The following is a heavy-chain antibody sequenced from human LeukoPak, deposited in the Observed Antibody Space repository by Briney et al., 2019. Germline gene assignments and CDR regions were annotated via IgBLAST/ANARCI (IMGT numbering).Heavy chain of an antibody. CDR2: INSDGSWT. J-gene: IGHJ4*02. Sequence: GGSLRLSCAASGNYWMHWVRQVPGKGLVWVSHINSDGSWTSYADSVKGRSTISKDNAKNAVYLQMNSLRAEDTAVYYCVSFYETYWGRGTLVTVSS. CDR3: VSFYETY. CDR1: GNYW. V-gene: IGHV3-74*01. D-gene: IGHD2/OR15-2a*01.